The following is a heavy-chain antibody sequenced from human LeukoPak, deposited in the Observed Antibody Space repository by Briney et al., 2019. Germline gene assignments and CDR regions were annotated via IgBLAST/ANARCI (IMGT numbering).Heavy chain of an antibody. CDR2: ISAYNGNT. D-gene: IGHD3-10*01. J-gene: IGHJ5*02. Sequence: ASVKVSCKASGDTFIINDINWVRQATGQGLEWMGWISAYNGNTNYAQKLRGRVTMTTDTSTSTAYMELRSLRSDDTAVYYCARVVWFGELFTFDPWGQGTLVTVSS. CDR1: GDTFIIND. CDR3: ARVVWFGELFTFDP. V-gene: IGHV1-18*01.